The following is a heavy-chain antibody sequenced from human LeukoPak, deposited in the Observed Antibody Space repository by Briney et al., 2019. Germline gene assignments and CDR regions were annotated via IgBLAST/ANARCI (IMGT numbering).Heavy chain of an antibody. CDR2: INPNSGGT. CDR1: GYTFTGYY. J-gene: IGHJ4*02. Sequence: ASVKVSCKASGYTFTGYYMHWVRQAPGQGLEWMGWINPNSGGTNYAQKLQGRVTMTTDTSTSTAYMELRSLRSDDTAVYYCARVWSSGWYADYWGQGTLVTVSS. CDR3: ARVWSSGWYADY. V-gene: IGHV1-2*02. D-gene: IGHD6-19*01.